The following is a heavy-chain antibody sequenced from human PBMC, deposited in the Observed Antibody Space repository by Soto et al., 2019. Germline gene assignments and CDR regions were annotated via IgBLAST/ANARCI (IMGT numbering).Heavy chain of an antibody. CDR2: IHGDGGKI. D-gene: IGHD5-18*01. V-gene: IGHV3-7*01. J-gene: IGHJ4*02. CDR3: ARDLYGGYTYGPGDY. CDR1: GFMFSAYW. Sequence: PGGSLRLSCAASGFMFSAYWMSWVRQAPGKGLEWVANIHGDGGKIYYVDSVKARFTISRDNAKRSLYLQMNSLRAEDTAVYYCARDLYGGYTYGPGDYWGQGALVTVS.